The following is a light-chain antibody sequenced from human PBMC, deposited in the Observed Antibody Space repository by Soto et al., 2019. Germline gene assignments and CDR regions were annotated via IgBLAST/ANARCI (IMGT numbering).Light chain of an antibody. Sequence: QSALIQPRSVSGSPGQSVTISCTGTSSDVGGYNYVSWYQQHPGKAPKLMIYDVSKQPSGVPDRFSGSKSGNTASLTISGLQAEDEAGYYCCSYAGSYTHVFGTGTKLTVL. V-gene: IGLV2-11*01. CDR3: CSYAGSYTHV. CDR2: DVS. CDR1: SSDVGGYNY. J-gene: IGLJ1*01.